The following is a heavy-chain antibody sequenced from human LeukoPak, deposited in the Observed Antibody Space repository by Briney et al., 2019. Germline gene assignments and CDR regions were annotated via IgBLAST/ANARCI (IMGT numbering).Heavy chain of an antibody. CDR3: ARGAGYSYGADY. Sequence: GGSLSLACAASGFTFSSYAMHWVRQAAGKGLEWVAVISYDGSNKYYADSVKGRFTISRDNSKNTLYLQMNSLRAEDTAVYYCARGAGYSYGADYWGQGTLVTVSS. D-gene: IGHD5-18*01. CDR1: GFTFSSYA. J-gene: IGHJ4*02. V-gene: IGHV3-30*04. CDR2: ISYDGSNK.